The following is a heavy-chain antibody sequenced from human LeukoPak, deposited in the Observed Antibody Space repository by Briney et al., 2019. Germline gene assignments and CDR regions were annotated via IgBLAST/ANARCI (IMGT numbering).Heavy chain of an antibody. Sequence: GGSLRLSCAASGLSFSSFAMSWVRQGPARGLEWVSSIRGNGETFYADSVKGRFTISRDNSKNTLYLQMNSLRAEDTAVYYCAKPQSWDSGSYLFDYWGQGTLVTVSS. D-gene: IGHD3-10*01. CDR2: IRGNGET. CDR3: AKPQSWDSGSYLFDY. CDR1: GLSFSSFA. J-gene: IGHJ4*02. V-gene: IGHV3-23*01.